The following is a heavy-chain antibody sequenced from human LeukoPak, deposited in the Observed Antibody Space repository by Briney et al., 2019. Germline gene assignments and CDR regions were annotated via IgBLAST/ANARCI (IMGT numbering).Heavy chain of an antibody. V-gene: IGHV1-8*01. CDR3: ARGDFWSGYSYYMDV. D-gene: IGHD3-3*01. CDR2: MNPNSGNT. CDR1: GYTFASYD. Sequence: EASVKVSCKASGYTFASYDINWVRQATGQGLEWMGWMNPNSGNTGYAQKFQGRVTMTRNTSISTAYMELSSLRSEDTAVYYCARGDFWSGYSYYMDVWGKGTTVTVSS. J-gene: IGHJ6*03.